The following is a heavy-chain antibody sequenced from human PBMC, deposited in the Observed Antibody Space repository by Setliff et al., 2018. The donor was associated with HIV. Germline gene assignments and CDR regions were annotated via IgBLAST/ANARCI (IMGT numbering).Heavy chain of an antibody. CDR1: GYTLTELS. D-gene: IGHD2-8*01. Sequence: ASVKVSCKVSGYTLTELSMHWVRQAPGKGLEWMGGFDPDDAETIYAQRFQGRVTMTEDTSTDTAYMELSSLSSEDTAVYYCATEMMYAQGSFDYWGQGTLVTVSS. CDR2: FDPDDAET. J-gene: IGHJ4*02. V-gene: IGHV1-24*01. CDR3: ATEMMYAQGSFDY.